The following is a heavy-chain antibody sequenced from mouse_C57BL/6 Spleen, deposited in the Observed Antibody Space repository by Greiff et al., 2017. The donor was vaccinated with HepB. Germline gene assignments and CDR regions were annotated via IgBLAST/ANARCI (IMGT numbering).Heavy chain of an antibody. D-gene: IGHD2-1*01. Sequence: EVMLVESGGDLVKPGGSLKLSCAASGFTFSSYGMSWVRQTPDKRLEWVATISSGGSYTYYPDSVKGRFTISRDNAKNTLYLQMSSLKSEDTAMYYCARHGNYYGNSYYFDYWGQGTTLTVSS. CDR1: GFTFSSYG. CDR2: ISSGGSYT. J-gene: IGHJ2*01. CDR3: ARHGNYYGNSYYFDY. V-gene: IGHV5-6*01.